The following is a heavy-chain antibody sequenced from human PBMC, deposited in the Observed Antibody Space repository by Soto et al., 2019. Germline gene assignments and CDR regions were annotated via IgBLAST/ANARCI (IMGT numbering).Heavy chain of an antibody. CDR2: ISGSGGSR. D-gene: IGHD3-22*01. J-gene: IGHJ4*02. Sequence: EVQLLESGGGLVQPGGSLRLSCAASRFSFSSYAMSWVRQAPGQGLEWVSAISGSGGSRNYADSVKGRFTISRDNFKNTLYLQMNSLRAEDTAVYYCGKDGAYDASSGYWAFDYWGQGTLVTVSS. V-gene: IGHV3-23*01. CDR1: RFSFSSYA. CDR3: GKDGAYDASSGYWAFDY.